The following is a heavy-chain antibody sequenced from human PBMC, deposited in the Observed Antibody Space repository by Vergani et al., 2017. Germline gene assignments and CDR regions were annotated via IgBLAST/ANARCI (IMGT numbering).Heavy chain of an antibody. J-gene: IGHJ6*03. CDR1: GGSFSGYY. D-gene: IGHD3-9*01. CDR3: ARSESGRYFDWSQTNHYYMDV. Sequence: QVQLQQWGAGLLKPSETLSLTCAVYGGSFSGYYWSWIRQPPGKGLEWVGERNHSGSTNYNPSRKSRVTISVDTSKNQFSLKLSSVTAADTAVYYCARSESGRYFDWSQTNHYYMDVWGKGTTVTVSS. CDR2: RNHSGST. V-gene: IGHV4-34*01.